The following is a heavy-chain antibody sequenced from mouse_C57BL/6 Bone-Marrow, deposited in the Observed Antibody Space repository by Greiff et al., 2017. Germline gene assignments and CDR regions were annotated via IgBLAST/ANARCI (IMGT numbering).Heavy chain of an antibody. J-gene: IGHJ3*01. Sequence: EPGPGLVKPSQSLSLTCSVTGYSITSGYYWNWIRQFPGNKLEWMGYISYDGSHNYNPSLKNRTSLTRDTSKNQFFLKLNSVTTEDTATYYCAREVAYWGQGTLVTVSA. CDR2: ISYDGSH. CDR3: AREVAY. V-gene: IGHV3-6*01. CDR1: GYSITSGYY.